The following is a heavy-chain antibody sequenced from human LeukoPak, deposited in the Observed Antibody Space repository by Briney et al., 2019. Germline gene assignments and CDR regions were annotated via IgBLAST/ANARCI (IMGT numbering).Heavy chain of an antibody. Sequence: GGSLRLSCAASGFAFSSFSMNWVRQAAGKGLEWVSYICSGSSDNYYADSVKGRFIISRDNAKNSLYLQMNSLRAEYTAVYYCARLKDQLDYWGQGTLVTVSS. CDR1: GFAFSSFS. J-gene: IGHJ4*02. CDR3: ARLKDQLDY. CDR2: ICSGSSDN. V-gene: IGHV3-48*01.